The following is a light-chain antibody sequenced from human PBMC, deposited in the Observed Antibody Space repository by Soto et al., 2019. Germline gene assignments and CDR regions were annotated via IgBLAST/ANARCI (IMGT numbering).Light chain of an antibody. CDR2: TAS. CDR3: QHYNSYSEA. V-gene: IGKV1-12*01. CDR1: QDIDKW. Sequence: DIQMTQSPSSVSASVGDRVTITCRASQDIDKWLGWYQQKPGLAPNLVIYTASRLRDGGPSRFSGSGSGTDFTLTISSLQPEDAATYYCQHYNSYSEAFGQGTKVDIK. J-gene: IGKJ1*01.